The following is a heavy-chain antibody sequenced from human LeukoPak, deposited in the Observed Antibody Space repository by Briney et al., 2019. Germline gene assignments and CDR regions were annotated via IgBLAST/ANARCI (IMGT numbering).Heavy chain of an antibody. Sequence: GGSLRLSCTASGFAFSTYWMSWVRQAPGKGLEWVANIKEDGSEKYYVDSVKGRFTISRNNAKNSLYLQMNSLRAEDTAVYYCGVVYWGQGTLVTVSS. CDR2: IKEDGSEK. J-gene: IGHJ4*02. V-gene: IGHV3-7*01. CDR1: GFAFSTYW. CDR3: GVVY.